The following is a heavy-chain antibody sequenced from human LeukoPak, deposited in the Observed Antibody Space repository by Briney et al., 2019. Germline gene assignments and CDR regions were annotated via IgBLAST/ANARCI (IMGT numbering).Heavy chain of an antibody. CDR3: ARERLGYDY. D-gene: IGHD7-27*01. Sequence: SETLSLTCTVSGGSISSYYWSWIRQPPGKGLEWIGYIYYSGSTNYNPSLKSRVTISVDTSKNQFSLKLSSVTAADTAVYYCARERLGYDYWGQGTLVTVSS. CDR2: IYYSGST. J-gene: IGHJ4*02. CDR1: GGSISSYY. V-gene: IGHV4-59*01.